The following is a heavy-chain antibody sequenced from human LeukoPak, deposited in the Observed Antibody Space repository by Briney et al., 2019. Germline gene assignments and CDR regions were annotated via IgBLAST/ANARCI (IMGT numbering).Heavy chain of an antibody. J-gene: IGHJ6*02. CDR3: ARDKKDIVVVPAAPYSAYYYYYGMDV. Sequence: ASVKVSCKASGYTFTSYYMHWVRQAPGQGLEWMGIINPSGGSTSYAQKFQGGVTMTRDTSTSTVYMELSSLRSEDTAVYYCARDKKDIVVVPAAPYSAYYYYYGMDVWGQGTTVTVSS. CDR2: INPSGGST. D-gene: IGHD2-2*01. CDR1: GYTFTSYY. V-gene: IGHV1-46*01.